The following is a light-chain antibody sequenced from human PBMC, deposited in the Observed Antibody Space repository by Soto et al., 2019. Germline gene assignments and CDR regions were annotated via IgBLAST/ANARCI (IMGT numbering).Light chain of an antibody. J-gene: IGLJ2*01. Sequence: QSALTQPASVSGSPGQSINISCTGSSSDVGGYNYVSWYQHHPGKAPKLMIYDVNNRPSGVSNRFSGSRSGNTASLTISGLQAEDEADYYCSSYTSSSTVVFGGGTKLTVL. V-gene: IGLV2-14*03. CDR3: SSYTSSSTVV. CDR1: SSDVGGYNY. CDR2: DVN.